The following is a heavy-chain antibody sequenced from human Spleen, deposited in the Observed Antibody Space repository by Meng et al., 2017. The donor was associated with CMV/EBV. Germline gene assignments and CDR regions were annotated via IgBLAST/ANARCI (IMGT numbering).Heavy chain of an antibody. CDR3: ARDLGGTYGDTKFDF. V-gene: IGHV3-20*04. J-gene: IGHJ4*02. Sequence: GESLKISCAASGFNVNKNYMNWVRQAPGKGLEWVSGINWSGDSSGYADSVKGRFIISRDNAQNSLYLQMNGLRAEDTAFYYCARDLGGTYGDTKFDFWGPGTLVTVSS. CDR1: GFNVNKNY. D-gene: IGHD4-17*01. CDR2: INWSGDSS.